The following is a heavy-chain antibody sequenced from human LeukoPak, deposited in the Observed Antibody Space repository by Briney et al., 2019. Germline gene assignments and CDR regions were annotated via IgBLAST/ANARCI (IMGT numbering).Heavy chain of an antibody. CDR3: ARDHGDILTGYTYYFDY. CDR2: ISSSSSYI. D-gene: IGHD3-9*01. V-gene: IGHV3-21*01. CDR1: GLTFSSHS. Sequence: GGSLRLSCAASGLTFSSHSMNWVRQAPGKGLEWVSSISSSSSYIYYADSVKGRFTISRDNAKNSLYLQMNSLRAEDTAAYYCARDHGDILTGYTYYFDYWGQGTLVTVSS. J-gene: IGHJ4*02.